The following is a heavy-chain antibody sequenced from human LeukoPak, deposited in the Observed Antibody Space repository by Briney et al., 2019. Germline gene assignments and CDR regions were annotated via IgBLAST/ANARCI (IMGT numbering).Heavy chain of an antibody. CDR1: GFTFSSYW. D-gene: IGHD3-3*01. CDR2: ISSNGGST. J-gene: IGHJ4*02. Sequence: GGSLRLSCAASGFTFSSYWMHWVRQAPGKGLEYVSAISSNGGSTYYANSVKGRFTISRDNSKNTLYLQMGSLRAEDMAVYYCARDGGYDFWSGKYYFDYWGQGTLVTVSS. V-gene: IGHV3-64*01. CDR3: ARDGGYDFWSGKYYFDY.